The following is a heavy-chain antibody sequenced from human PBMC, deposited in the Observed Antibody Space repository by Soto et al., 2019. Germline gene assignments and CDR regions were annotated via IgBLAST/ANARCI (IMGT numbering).Heavy chain of an antibody. J-gene: IGHJ6*02. D-gene: IGHD2-15*01. CDR1: GGTFSSYA. Sequence: QVQLVQSGAEVKKPGSSVKVSCKASGGTFSSYAISWVRQAPGQGLEWMGGIIPIFGTANYAQKFQGRVTITAAESTSTAYMELSSLRSEDTAVYYCARVVVAATSSSIYYYGMDVWGQGTTVTVSS. V-gene: IGHV1-69*12. CDR3: ARVVVAATSSSIYYYGMDV. CDR2: IIPIFGTA.